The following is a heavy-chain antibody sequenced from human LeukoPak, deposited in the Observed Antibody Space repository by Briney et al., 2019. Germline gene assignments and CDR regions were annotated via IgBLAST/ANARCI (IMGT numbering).Heavy chain of an antibody. V-gene: IGHV3-30*01. Sequence: GGSLRLSCAASGFTFSSYAMHWVRQAPGKGLEWVAVISYDGSNKYYADSVKGRFTISRDNSKNTLYLQMNSLRAEDTAVYYCARDMGGYCSSTSCYPFDYWGQGTPVTVSS. CDR2: ISYDGSNK. CDR3: ARDMGGYCSSTSCYPFDY. D-gene: IGHD2-2*01. CDR1: GFTFSSYA. J-gene: IGHJ4*02.